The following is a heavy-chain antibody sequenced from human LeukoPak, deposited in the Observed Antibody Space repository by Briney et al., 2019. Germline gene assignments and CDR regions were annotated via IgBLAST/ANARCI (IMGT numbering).Heavy chain of an antibody. Sequence: SETLSLTCTVSGGSISSYGWSWIRQPAGKGLEWIGRISPSGPTRYNPSLKSRVTVSIDTSKNRCSLKLTSVTAADTAVYFCARGLAAAYDYNWFDPWGQGTLVTVSS. D-gene: IGHD5-12*01. V-gene: IGHV4-4*07. CDR3: ARGLAAAYDYNWFDP. CDR2: ISPSGPT. CDR1: GGSISSYG. J-gene: IGHJ5*02.